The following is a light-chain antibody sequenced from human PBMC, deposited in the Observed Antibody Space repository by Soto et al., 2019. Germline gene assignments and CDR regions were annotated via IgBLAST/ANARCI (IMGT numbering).Light chain of an antibody. CDR3: SAFTTDNFVI. V-gene: IGLV2-14*03. J-gene: IGLJ2*01. CDR2: DVS. Sequence: QSALTQPASVSGSPGQSITISCTGTSSDVGNSIYVSWYQHHPGKAPKLVIYDVSDRPSGISDRFSASKSGNTASLTISGLLADDEADYYCSAFTTDNFVIFGGGTKLTVL. CDR1: SSDVGNSIY.